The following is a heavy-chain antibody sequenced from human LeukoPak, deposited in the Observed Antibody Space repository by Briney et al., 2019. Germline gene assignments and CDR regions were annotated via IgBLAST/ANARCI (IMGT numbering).Heavy chain of an antibody. D-gene: IGHD4-17*01. CDR2: ISGSDGST. CDR3: ARGLGDYNDAFDI. CDR1: GFTFSIYG. V-gene: IGHV3-23*01. Sequence: PGGSLRLSCAASGFTFSIYGMSWVRQAPGKGLEWVSAISGSDGSTYYADSVKGRFTISRDNAKNSLYLQMNSLRAEDTAVYYCARGLGDYNDAFDIWGQGTMVTVSS. J-gene: IGHJ3*02.